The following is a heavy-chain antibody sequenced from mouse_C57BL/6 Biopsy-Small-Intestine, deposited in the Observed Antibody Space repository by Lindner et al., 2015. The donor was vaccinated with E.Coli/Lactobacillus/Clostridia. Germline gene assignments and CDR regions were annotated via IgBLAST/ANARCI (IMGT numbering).Heavy chain of an antibody. V-gene: IGHV14-4*01. CDR3: ASLTGTKGYFDY. J-gene: IGHJ2*01. D-gene: IGHD4-1*01. CDR1: GFNIKDDY. CDR2: IDPENGDT. Sequence: VQLQESGAELVRPGASVKLSCTASGFNIKDDYMHWVKQRPEQGLEWIGWIDPENGDTEYASKFQGKATITADTSSNTAYLQLSSLTSEDSAVYYCASLTGTKGYFDYWGQGTTLTVSS.